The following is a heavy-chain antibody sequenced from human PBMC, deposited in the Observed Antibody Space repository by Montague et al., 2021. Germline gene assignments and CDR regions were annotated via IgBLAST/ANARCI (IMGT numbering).Heavy chain of an antibody. CDR1: GFSFSSYW. D-gene: IGHD6-13*01. J-gene: IGHJ3*02. V-gene: IGHV3-74*01. Sequence: SLRLSCAASGFSFSSYWMHWVRQAPGKGLLWVSRIILGGSSTTFADSVKGRFTTSRDNAKATLYLQMNSLRVEDTAVYYCARNLASAAPGAFDIWGQGTMVTVSS. CDR2: IILGGSST. CDR3: ARNLASAAPGAFDI.